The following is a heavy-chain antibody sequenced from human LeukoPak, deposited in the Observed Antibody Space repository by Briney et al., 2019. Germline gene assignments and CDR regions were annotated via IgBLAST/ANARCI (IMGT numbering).Heavy chain of an antibody. V-gene: IGHV4-39*07. D-gene: IGHD1-26*01. CDR3: ARENSGSYREFDY. CDR1: GGSISSSSYY. Sequence: SETLSLTCTVSGGSISSSSYYWGWIRQPPGKGLEWIGIIYYSGSTYYNPSLKSRVSMSVDTSKNQFSLKLSSVTAADTAVFYCARENSGSYREFDYWGQGTLVTVSS. CDR2: IYYSGST. J-gene: IGHJ4*02.